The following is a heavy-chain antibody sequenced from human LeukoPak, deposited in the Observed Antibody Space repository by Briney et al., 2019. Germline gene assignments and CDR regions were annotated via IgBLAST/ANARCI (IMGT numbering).Heavy chain of an antibody. Sequence: SQTLSLTCTVSGGSISSGGYYWSWIRQHPGKGLEWIGYIYYSGSTYYNPSLKSRVTISVDTSKNQFSLKLSSVTAADTAVYYCAREFTAMVTPLDYWGQGTLVTVSS. V-gene: IGHV4-31*03. CDR1: GGSISSGGYY. J-gene: IGHJ4*02. D-gene: IGHD5-18*01. CDR2: IYYSGST. CDR3: AREFTAMVTPLDY.